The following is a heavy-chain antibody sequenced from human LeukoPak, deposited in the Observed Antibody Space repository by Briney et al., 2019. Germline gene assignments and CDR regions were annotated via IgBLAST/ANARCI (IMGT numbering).Heavy chain of an antibody. Sequence: GASVKVSCKASGYTFSNYAMHWVRQAPGQRLEWMGWINAGNGNTKYSQKLQGRVTMTTDTSTSTAYMELRSLRSDDTAVYYCARSPNSGWYGGVVDYWGQGTLVTVSS. CDR1: GYTFSNYA. D-gene: IGHD6-19*01. V-gene: IGHV1-3*01. CDR3: ARSPNSGWYGGVVDY. CDR2: INAGNGNT. J-gene: IGHJ4*02.